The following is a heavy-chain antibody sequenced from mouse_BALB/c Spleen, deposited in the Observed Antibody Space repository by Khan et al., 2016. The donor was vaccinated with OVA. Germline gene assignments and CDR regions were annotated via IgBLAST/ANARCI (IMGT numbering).Heavy chain of an antibody. CDR1: GFIFSSYS. CDR2: ISSGGDYT. CDR3: ASHVTGSFDY. J-gene: IGHJ3*01. Sequence: DVILVESGGDLVKPGGSLKLSCAASGFIFSSYSMSWVRQTPDQRLEWVATISSGGDYTYYPDNVKGRFTISRDNAKSTPYLQMNGLKSEDKAMYYCASHVTGSFDYWGKGTLVTVSA. D-gene: IGHD4-1*01. V-gene: IGHV5-6*02.